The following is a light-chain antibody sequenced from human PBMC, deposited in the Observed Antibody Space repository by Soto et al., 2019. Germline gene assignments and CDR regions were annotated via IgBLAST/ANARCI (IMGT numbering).Light chain of an antibody. CDR1: SFDVGGYNY. CDR2: DVN. Sequence: QSMLTQPASVSGSPGQSITISCTGTSFDVGGYNYVSWYQHHPDKAPKLMIYDVNNRPSGVSNRFSGSKSGDTASLTISGLQPEDEADYYCSSYTSTSTLVVFGGGTKLTVL. V-gene: IGLV2-14*03. CDR3: SSYTSTSTLVV. J-gene: IGLJ2*01.